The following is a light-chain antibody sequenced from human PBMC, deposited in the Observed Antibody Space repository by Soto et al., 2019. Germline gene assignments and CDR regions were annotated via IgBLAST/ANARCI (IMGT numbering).Light chain of an antibody. V-gene: IGKV1-5*03. CDR1: QSISSW. CDR2: KAS. CDR3: HQYHSYSLT. J-gene: IGKJ4*01. Sequence: DIQMTQSPSTLSASVGDRVTITCRASQSISSWLAWYQQKPGKAPKLLFYKASSLEGGVPSRFSGSGSGTDFTLTISSLQADDFATYYCHQYHSYSLTFGGGTKVDIK.